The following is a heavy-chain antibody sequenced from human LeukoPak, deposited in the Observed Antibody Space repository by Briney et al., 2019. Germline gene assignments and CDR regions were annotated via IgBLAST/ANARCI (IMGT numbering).Heavy chain of an antibody. V-gene: IGHV4-61*01. CDR1: GGSISSSSYY. D-gene: IGHD1-26*01. CDR2: IFYTGST. Sequence: ETLSLTCTVSGGSISSSSYYWSWFRQPPGKGLEFIGYIFYTGSTNYNPSLKSRVTISVDTSKNQFSLKLSSVTAADTAVYYCAKWTEGGAFDSWGQGTMLIVSS. CDR3: AKWTEGGAFDS. J-gene: IGHJ3*01.